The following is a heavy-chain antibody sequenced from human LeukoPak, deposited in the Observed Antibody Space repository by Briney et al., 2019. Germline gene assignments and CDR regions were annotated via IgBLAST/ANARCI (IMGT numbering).Heavy chain of an antibody. CDR3: ARYILGFGEFPPYFDY. J-gene: IGHJ4*02. CDR2: IIPIFGTA. V-gene: IGHV1-69*01. CDR1: GGTFSSYA. Sequence: ASVKVSCKASGGTFSSYAISWVRQAPGQRLEWMGGIIPIFGTANYAQKFQGRVTITADESTSTAYMELSSLRSEDTAVYYCARYILGFGEFPPYFDYWGQGTLVTVSS. D-gene: IGHD3-10*01.